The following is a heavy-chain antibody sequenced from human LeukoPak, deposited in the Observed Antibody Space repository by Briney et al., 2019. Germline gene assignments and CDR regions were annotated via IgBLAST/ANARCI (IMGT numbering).Heavy chain of an antibody. J-gene: IGHJ4*02. CDR2: IYYSGST. Sequence: SSETLSLTCAVYGGSFSGYYWSWIRQPPGKGLEWIGYIYYSGSTNYNPSLKSRVTISVDTSKNQFSLKLSSVTAADTAVYYCARSWSSPYFDYWGQGTLVTVSS. CDR3: ARSWSSPYFDY. CDR1: GGSFSGYY. V-gene: IGHV4-59*01. D-gene: IGHD3-3*01.